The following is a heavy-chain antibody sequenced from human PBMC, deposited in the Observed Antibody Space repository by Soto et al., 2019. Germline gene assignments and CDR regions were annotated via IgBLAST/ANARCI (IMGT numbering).Heavy chain of an antibody. Sequence: QVQLVQSGAEVKKPGASVKVSCKASGYTFTGYYMHWVRQAPGQGLEWMGWINPNSGGTNYAQKFQGWVTMTRDTSISTAYMELSRLRSDDTAVYYCARDSGGYCSRTSCYPYYGMDVWGQGTTVTVSS. J-gene: IGHJ6*02. CDR2: INPNSGGT. CDR1: GYTFTGYY. V-gene: IGHV1-2*04. D-gene: IGHD2-2*01. CDR3: ARDSGGYCSRTSCYPYYGMDV.